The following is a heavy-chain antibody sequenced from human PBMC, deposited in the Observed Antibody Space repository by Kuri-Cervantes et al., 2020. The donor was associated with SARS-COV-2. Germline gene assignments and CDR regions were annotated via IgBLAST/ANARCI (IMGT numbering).Heavy chain of an antibody. D-gene: IGHD3-3*01. V-gene: IGHV3-74*01. Sequence: GGSLRLSCAASGFSFSSYWMHWVRQAPGKGLVWVSRIYTEGSTASYADSVKGRFTISRDNAKNTLFLQRNSLRAEDTAVYYCARDVDPYYDYWSGSAGYWGQGTLVTVSS. J-gene: IGHJ4*02. CDR1: GFSFSSYW. CDR2: IYTEGSTA. CDR3: ARDVDPYYDYWSGSAGY.